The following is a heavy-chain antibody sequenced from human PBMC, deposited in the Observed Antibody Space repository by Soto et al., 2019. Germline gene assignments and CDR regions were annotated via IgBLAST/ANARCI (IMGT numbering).Heavy chain of an antibody. CDR1: GASITIYY. V-gene: IGHV4-59*01. J-gene: IGHJ4*02. Sequence: SETLSLTCSVSGASITIYYWSWIRQPPGKGLEWIGYIYHSGSTNYNPSLKSRVTISVDTSKNQFSLKLSSVTAADTAVYYCARVDMVAYYFDYWGQGTLVTVSS. CDR3: ARVDMVAYYFDY. CDR2: IYHSGST. D-gene: IGHD5-12*01.